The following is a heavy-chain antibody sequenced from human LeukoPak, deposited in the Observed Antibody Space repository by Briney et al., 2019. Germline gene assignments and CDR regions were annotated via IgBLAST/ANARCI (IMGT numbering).Heavy chain of an antibody. V-gene: IGHV4-4*02. D-gene: IGHD3-10*01. CDR1: GGSISSSNW. CDR2: IYHSGST. CDR3: ARGFGSGSYYYGWFDP. J-gene: IGHJ5*02. Sequence: NPSGTLSLTCAVSGGSISSSNWWSWVRQPPGKGLEWIGEIYHSGSTNYNPSLKSRVTISVDKSKNQFSLMLSSVTAADTAVYYCARGFGSGSYYYGWFDPWGQGTLVTVSS.